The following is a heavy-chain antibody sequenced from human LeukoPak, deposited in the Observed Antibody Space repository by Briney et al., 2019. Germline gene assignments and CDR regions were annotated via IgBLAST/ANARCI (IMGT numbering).Heavy chain of an antibody. J-gene: IGHJ5*02. CDR3: AKDREEDMATITLSDS. V-gene: IGHV3-23*01. D-gene: IGHD5-24*01. CDR1: GFTFSSYA. Sequence: GGSLRLSCAASGFTFSSYAMSWVRQAPGKGLEWVSAISGSAHRTYYADSVKGRFTVSRDNSKNTLYLQVSSLRAEDTAIYYCAKDREEDMATITLSDSWGQGTLVTVSS. CDR2: ISGSAHRT.